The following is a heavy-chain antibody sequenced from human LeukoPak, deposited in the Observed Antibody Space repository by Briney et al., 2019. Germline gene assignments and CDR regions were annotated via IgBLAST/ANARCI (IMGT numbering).Heavy chain of an antibody. V-gene: IGHV3-23*01. CDR2: ISGSGSST. D-gene: IGHD5-24*01. CDR3: ARESGWLQGHDAFDI. Sequence: GGSLRLSCAASGFTFSSYAMSWVRQAPGKGLEWVSAISGSGSSTYYADSVKGRFTVSRDNSKNSLYLQMNSLRAEDTAVYYCARESGWLQGHDAFDIWGQGTMVTVSS. J-gene: IGHJ3*02. CDR1: GFTFSSYA.